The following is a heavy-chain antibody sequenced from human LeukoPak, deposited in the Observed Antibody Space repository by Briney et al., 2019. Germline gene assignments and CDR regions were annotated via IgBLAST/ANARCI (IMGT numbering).Heavy chain of an antibody. CDR3: ARGRRSSWYPSGLWFDP. D-gene: IGHD6-13*01. J-gene: IGHJ5*02. Sequence: SETLSLTCTVSGGSISSSSYYWGWIRQPPGKGLEWIGSIYYSGSTYYNPSLKSRVTMSVDTSKNQFSLKLSSVTAADTAVYYCARGRRSSWYPSGLWFDPWGQGTLVTVSS. V-gene: IGHV4-39*07. CDR2: IYYSGST. CDR1: GGSISSSSYY.